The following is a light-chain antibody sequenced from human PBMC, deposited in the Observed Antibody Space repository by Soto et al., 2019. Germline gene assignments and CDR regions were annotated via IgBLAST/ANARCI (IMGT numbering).Light chain of an antibody. CDR2: DVS. V-gene: IGLV2-14*03. Sequence: QSALTQPASVSGSPGQSITISCAGTSADVGAFDYVSWYQHHPGKVPKLMIFDVSDRPSGVSSRFSGSKSANMASLTISGLQPDDEADYYCAAYTTRSTLVFGGGTKLTVL. J-gene: IGLJ3*02. CDR3: AAYTTRSTLV. CDR1: SADVGAFDY.